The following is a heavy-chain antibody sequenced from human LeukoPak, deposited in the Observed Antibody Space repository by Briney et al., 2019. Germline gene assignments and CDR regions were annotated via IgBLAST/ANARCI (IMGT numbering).Heavy chain of an antibody. CDR3: AREGYYDILTGYYHNWFDP. Sequence: SETLSLTCTVAGGSISGYFWSWIRQPPGKGLEWIGYIYYSGSTNYNPSLGSRVTMSVDTSKNQFSLKLASVTAADTAVDYCAREGYYDILTGYYHNWFDPWGQGTLVTVSS. V-gene: IGHV4-59*01. D-gene: IGHD3-9*01. J-gene: IGHJ5*02. CDR1: GGSISGYF. CDR2: IYYSGST.